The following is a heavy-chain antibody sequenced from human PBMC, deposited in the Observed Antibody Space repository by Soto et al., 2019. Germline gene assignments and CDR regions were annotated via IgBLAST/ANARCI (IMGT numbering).Heavy chain of an antibody. CDR1: GFTVSSNY. V-gene: IGHV3-66*01. D-gene: IGHD6-6*01. J-gene: IGHJ6*03. Sequence: GGSLRLSCAASGFTVSSNYMSWVRQAPGKGLEWVSVIYSGGSTYYADSVKGRFTISRDNSKNTRYLQMNSLRAEDTAVYYCASRTKYSSPEAYYYYYMDVWGKGTTVTVSS. CDR3: ASRTKYSSPEAYYYYYMDV. CDR2: IYSGGST.